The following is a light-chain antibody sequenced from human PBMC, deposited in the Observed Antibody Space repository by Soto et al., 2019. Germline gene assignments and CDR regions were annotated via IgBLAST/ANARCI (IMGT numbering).Light chain of an antibody. J-gene: IGKJ1*01. V-gene: IGKV3-15*01. CDR1: QRVISS. CDR3: QQYNNWPWT. Sequence: DIVLTQSPGTQSLSPGEGPTVSLMASQRVISSSLAWYQQKPGQAPRRLIYGASTRATTFPARFSGSGSGTDFTLTISSLQSEDFAVYYCQQYNNWPWTFGQGTKVDIK. CDR2: GAS.